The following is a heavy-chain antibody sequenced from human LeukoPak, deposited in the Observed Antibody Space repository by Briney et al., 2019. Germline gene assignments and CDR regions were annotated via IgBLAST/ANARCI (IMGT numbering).Heavy chain of an antibody. CDR3: ARASGGNAAFGI. CDR2: ISSSSYI. D-gene: IGHD2-15*01. CDR1: GFTFSSYS. V-gene: IGHV3-21*06. J-gene: IGHJ3*02. Sequence: GGSLRLSCAASGFTFSSYSMNWVRQAPGKGLEWVSSISSSSYIYYADSVKGRFTISRDNANNMLYLQMNSLRAEDAAVYYCARASGGNAAFGIWGQGTMVTVSS.